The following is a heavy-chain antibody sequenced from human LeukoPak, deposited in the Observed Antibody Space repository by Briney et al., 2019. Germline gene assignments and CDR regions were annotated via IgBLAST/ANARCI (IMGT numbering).Heavy chain of an antibody. V-gene: IGHV4-39*01. D-gene: IGHD3-22*01. CDR1: GDSVSSTNYY. CDR2: IRNSESA. J-gene: IGHJ4*02. CDR3: ATQDSSHY. Sequence: PSETLSITCTVSGDSVSSTNYYWGWIRQPPGRGLEWIASIRNSESAYYSPSLKSRATISVDTSKNQFSLRLRSLTATDTAVYYCATQDSSHYWGQGALVTVSS.